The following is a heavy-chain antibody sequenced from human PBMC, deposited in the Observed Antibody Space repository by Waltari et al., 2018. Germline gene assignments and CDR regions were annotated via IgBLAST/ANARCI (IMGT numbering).Heavy chain of an antibody. Sequence: QVQLQESGPGLVKPSETLSLPCTVSGYSISSGYYWGWIRQPPGKGLEWIGSIYHSGRTYYNPSLKSRVTISIDTSKNQFSLKLTSVTAADTAVYYCAREYGDYDYWGQGTLVTVSS. D-gene: IGHD4-17*01. CDR1: GYSISSGYY. CDR3: AREYGDYDY. J-gene: IGHJ4*02. CDR2: IYHSGRT. V-gene: IGHV4-38-2*02.